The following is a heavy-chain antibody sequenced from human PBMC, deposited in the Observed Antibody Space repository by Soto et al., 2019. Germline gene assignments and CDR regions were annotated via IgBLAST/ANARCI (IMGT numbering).Heavy chain of an antibody. CDR1: GFTFSSYA. CDR2: ISGSGGST. CDR3: AKVGDDSSGYYPAHFDY. Sequence: EVQLLESGGGLVQPGGSLRLSCAASGFTFSSYAMSWVRQAPGKGLEWVSAISGSGGSTYYADSVKGRFTISRDNSKTTLYLQMNRLRAEDTAVYYCAKVGDDSSGYYPAHFDYWGQGTLVTVSS. D-gene: IGHD3-22*01. J-gene: IGHJ4*02. V-gene: IGHV3-23*01.